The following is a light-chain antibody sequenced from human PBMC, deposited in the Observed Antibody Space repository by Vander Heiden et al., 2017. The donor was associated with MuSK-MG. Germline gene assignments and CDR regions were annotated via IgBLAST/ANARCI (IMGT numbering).Light chain of an antibody. CDR3: QVWDSSSGV. Sequence: SSVLTQPPSVSVAPGQTARITCGGNNIGSKSVHWYQQKAGQDLLLVVYDDSDRTAGSPERFSASNSGNTATLTISRGEAGDDDDYYCQVWDSSSGVFGTGTKVTVL. J-gene: IGLJ1*01. V-gene: IGLV3-21*02. CDR2: DDS. CDR1: NIGSKS.